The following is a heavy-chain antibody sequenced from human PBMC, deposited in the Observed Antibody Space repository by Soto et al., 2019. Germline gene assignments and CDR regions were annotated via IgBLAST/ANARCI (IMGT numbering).Heavy chain of an antibody. CDR2: IIPIFGTA. Sequence: GASVKVSCKASGGTFSSYAISWVRQAPGQGLEWMGGIIPIFGTANYAQKFQGRVTITADESTSTAYMELSSLRSEDTAVYYCARREGYFDWLHSPRFDPWGQGTLVTVSS. V-gene: IGHV1-69*13. CDR1: GGTFSSYA. D-gene: IGHD3-9*01. CDR3: ARREGYFDWLHSPRFDP. J-gene: IGHJ5*02.